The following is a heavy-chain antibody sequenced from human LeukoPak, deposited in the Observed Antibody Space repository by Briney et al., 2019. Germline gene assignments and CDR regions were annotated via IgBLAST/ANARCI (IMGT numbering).Heavy chain of an antibody. CDR1: GGSISSSSHY. CDR3: ARHCRVGSSGYYRYYYYYYMDV. Sequence: SETLSLTCTVSGGSISSSSHYWGWIRQPPGKGLEWIGIIYYSGSTYYNPSLKSRVTISVDTSKNQFSLKLSSVTAADTAVYYCARHCRVGSSGYYRYYYYYYMDVWGKGTTVTISS. D-gene: IGHD3-22*01. V-gene: IGHV4-39*01. CDR2: IYYSGST. J-gene: IGHJ6*03.